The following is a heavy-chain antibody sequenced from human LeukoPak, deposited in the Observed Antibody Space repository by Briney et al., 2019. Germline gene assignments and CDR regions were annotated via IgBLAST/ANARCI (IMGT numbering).Heavy chain of an antibody. Sequence: GGSLRLSCAASGNYWMHWVRQAPGKGLVWASHINSDGSWTSYTDSVKGRFTISKDNAKNTVYLQMNNLRAEDTAVYYCASFYETYWGRGTLVTVSS. CDR3: ASFYETY. J-gene: IGHJ4*02. D-gene: IGHD2/OR15-2a*01. V-gene: IGHV3-74*01. CDR2: INSDGSWT. CDR1: GNYW.